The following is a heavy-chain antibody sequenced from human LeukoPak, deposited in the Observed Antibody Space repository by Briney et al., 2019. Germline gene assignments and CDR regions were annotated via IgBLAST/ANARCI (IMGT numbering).Heavy chain of an antibody. CDR1: GGSFRGYY. V-gene: IGHV4-34*01. J-gene: IGHJ4*02. CDR3: ARGHCSSTSCYNFDS. CDR2: INHSGST. D-gene: IGHD2-2*02. Sequence: PSETLSLTCAVYGGSFRGYYWSWIRQPPGKGLEWIVEINHSGSTNYNPSLKSRVTISVDTSKNHFSLELSSVTAADTAVYFCARGHCSSTSCYNFDSWGQGTLVTVSS.